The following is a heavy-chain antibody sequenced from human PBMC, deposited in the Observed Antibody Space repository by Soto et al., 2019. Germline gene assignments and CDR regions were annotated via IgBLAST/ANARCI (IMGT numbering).Heavy chain of an antibody. D-gene: IGHD2-2*02. CDR3: ARDHCTTTSCYTSISFYGMGV. J-gene: IGHJ6*02. V-gene: IGHV1-8*01. Sequence: GASVKVSCKASGCIFTTFDINWVRQATVQGREWVGWMNPNSGHTGYAQKFQGRVTMTRNTYRSTAYMELSSLRSEDTAVYYCARDHCTTTSCYTSISFYGMGVWG. CDR2: MNPNSGHT. CDR1: GCIFTTFD.